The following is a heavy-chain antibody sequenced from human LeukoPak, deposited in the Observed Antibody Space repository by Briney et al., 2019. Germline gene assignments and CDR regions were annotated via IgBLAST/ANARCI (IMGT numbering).Heavy chain of an antibody. CDR1: GFTFSNYA. V-gene: IGHV3-30*04. Sequence: GGSLRLSCAASGFTFSNYAMHWVRQAPGQGLEWVAIISYDGSNKYYADSVKGRFIISRDNARNSLYLQMNSLRAEDTAVYYCARVGYSDFWSGYYWDYWGQGTLATVSS. D-gene: IGHD3-3*01. J-gene: IGHJ4*02. CDR3: ARVGYSDFWSGYYWDY. CDR2: ISYDGSNK.